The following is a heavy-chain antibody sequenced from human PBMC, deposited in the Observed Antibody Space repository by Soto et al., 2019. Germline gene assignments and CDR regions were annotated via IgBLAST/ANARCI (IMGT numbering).Heavy chain of an antibody. J-gene: IGHJ6*02. V-gene: IGHV1-69*02. Sequence: QVQLVQSGAEVKKPGSSVKVSCKASGGTFSSYTISWVRQAPGQGLEWMGRIIPILGIANYAQKFQGRVTIXXEXSXXTAYMELRSLRSADTAVYYCARGITGTTLPTHMDVWGQGTTVTVSS. D-gene: IGHD1-20*01. CDR2: IIPILGIA. CDR3: ARGITGTTLPTHMDV. CDR1: GGTFSSYT.